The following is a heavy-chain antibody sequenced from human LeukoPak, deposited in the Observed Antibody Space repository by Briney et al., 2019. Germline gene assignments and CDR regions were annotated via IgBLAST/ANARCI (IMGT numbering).Heavy chain of an antibody. CDR3: VRGPRYYDDSGFHYGVFDI. CDR1: GFTFSSYA. CDR2: ISGSGGST. Sequence: GGSLRLSCAASGFTFSSYAMSWVRQAPGKGLEWVSAISGSGGSTYYADSVKGRFTISRDNSKNTLYLQMNSLTADDTAVYYCVRGPRYYDDSGFHYGVFDIWGQGTLVTVSS. V-gene: IGHV3-23*01. D-gene: IGHD3-22*01. J-gene: IGHJ3*02.